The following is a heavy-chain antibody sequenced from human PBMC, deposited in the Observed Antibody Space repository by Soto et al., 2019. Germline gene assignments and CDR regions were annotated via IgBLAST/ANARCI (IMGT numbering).Heavy chain of an antibody. Sequence: WGSLRLSCAASGFTFSSYWMSWVRQAPGKGLEWVANIKQDGSEKYYVDSVKGRFTISRDNAKNSLYLQMNSLRAEDTAVYYCARAGSCSGGSCYSVYYYYMDVWGKGTTVTVSS. CDR2: IKQDGSEK. D-gene: IGHD2-15*01. J-gene: IGHJ6*03. CDR1: GFTFSSYW. CDR3: ARAGSCSGGSCYSVYYYYMDV. V-gene: IGHV3-7*01.